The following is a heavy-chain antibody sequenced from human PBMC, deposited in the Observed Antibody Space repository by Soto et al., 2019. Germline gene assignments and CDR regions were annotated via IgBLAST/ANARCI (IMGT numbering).Heavy chain of an antibody. J-gene: IGHJ6*02. Sequence: QVQLEQSGAEVKKPGDSMKVSCKAYGYTFTSYGISWVRQAPGQGLEWMGWINGYNGNTDYPQKVQGRVTMTTDTSTGTAYMELRSLTSDDTAVYYCAREGRAPYYNDGMDVWGQGTTGTVSS. CDR1: GYTFTSYG. CDR3: AREGRAPYYNDGMDV. CDR2: INGYNGNT. V-gene: IGHV1-18*01.